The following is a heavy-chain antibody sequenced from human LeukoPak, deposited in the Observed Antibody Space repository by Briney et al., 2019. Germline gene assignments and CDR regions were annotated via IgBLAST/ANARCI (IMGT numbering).Heavy chain of an antibody. Sequence: TSETLSLTCTVSGGSFSSYYWSRIRQPAGKGLEWIGRVYTSGSTNYNPSLKSRVIISVDTSKNQFSLKLTSVTAADTAVYYCTRDRRVHGGPDYWGWGTLVTVSS. J-gene: IGHJ4*02. CDR3: TRDRRVHGGPDY. CDR1: GGSFSSYY. CDR2: VYTSGST. V-gene: IGHV4-4*07. D-gene: IGHD4-23*01.